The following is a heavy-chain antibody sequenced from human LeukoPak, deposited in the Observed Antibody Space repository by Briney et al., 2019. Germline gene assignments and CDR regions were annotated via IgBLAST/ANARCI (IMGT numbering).Heavy chain of an antibody. CDR3: AKDLFGVAGSWGYFQY. CDR1: GFTLSDYA. V-gene: IGHV3-23*01. Sequence: PGGSLRLSCEVSGFTLSDYAMSWVRQAPGKGPEWISAIRGGSSDTYYADSVRGRFTISRDNSKNTLYLQMNSLSAEDTAVYYCAKDLFGVAGSWGYFQYWGPGTLVTVSS. J-gene: IGHJ1*01. D-gene: IGHD6-19*01. CDR2: IRGGSSDT.